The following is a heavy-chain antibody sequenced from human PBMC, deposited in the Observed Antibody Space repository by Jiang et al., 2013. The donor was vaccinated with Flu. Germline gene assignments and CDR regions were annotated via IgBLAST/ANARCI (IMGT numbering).Heavy chain of an antibody. D-gene: IGHD2-2*02. Sequence: DSVKGRFTISRDNAKNSLYLQMNSLRAEDTAVYYCARADCSSTSCYIWLLYLYFDYWGQGTLVTVSS. J-gene: IGHJ4*02. CDR3: ARADCSSTSCYIWLLYLYFDY. V-gene: IGHV3-7*04.